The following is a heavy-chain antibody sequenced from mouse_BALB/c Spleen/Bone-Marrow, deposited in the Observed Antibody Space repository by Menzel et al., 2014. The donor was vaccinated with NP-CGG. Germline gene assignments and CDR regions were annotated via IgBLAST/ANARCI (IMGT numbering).Heavy chain of an antibody. Sequence: QVQLQQSGTELVRPGTSVKISCKASGYAFTNYWLGWVKQRPGHGLEWIGDIYPGSGNTYYNEKFKGKATLTADKSSSTAYMQLSGLTPEDSAVYFCTRRRSLDYWGQGTTLTVSS. CDR1: GYAFTNYW. J-gene: IGHJ2*01. V-gene: IGHV1-63*01. CDR2: IYPGSGNT. CDR3: TRRRSLDY.